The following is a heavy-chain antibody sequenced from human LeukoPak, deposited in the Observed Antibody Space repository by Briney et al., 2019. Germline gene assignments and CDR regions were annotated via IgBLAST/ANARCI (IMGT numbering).Heavy chain of an antibody. D-gene: IGHD3-16*02. J-gene: IGHJ6*03. CDR3: ARASDYVWGSYRYRPYYYYMDV. V-gene: IGHV1-69*05. CDR1: GGTFSSYA. Sequence: SVKASCKASGGTFSSYAISWVRQAPGQGLEWMGGIIPIFGTANYAQKFQGGVTITTDESTSTAYMELSSLRSEDTAVYYCARASDYVWGSYRYRPYYYYMDVWGKGTTVTVSS. CDR2: IIPIFGTA.